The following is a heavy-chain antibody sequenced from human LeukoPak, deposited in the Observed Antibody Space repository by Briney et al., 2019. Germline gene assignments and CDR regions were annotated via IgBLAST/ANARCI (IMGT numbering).Heavy chain of an antibody. J-gene: IGHJ5*02. D-gene: IGHD6-13*01. CDR1: GYSISGGYY. Sequence: PSETLSLTCTVSGYSISGGYYWGWLRQPPGKGLEWIGSIYHSGSTYYNPSLKSQVTISVDTSKNQFSLKLTSVTAADTAVYYCARGYSSSWYLNWFDPWGQGTLVTVSS. V-gene: IGHV4-38-2*02. CDR3: ARGYSSSWYLNWFDP. CDR2: IYHSGST.